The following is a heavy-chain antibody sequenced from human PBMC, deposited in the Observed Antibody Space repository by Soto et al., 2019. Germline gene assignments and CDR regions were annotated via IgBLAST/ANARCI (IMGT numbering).Heavy chain of an antibody. CDR3: ARGSTYYDILTGYQNRFYYYYGMDV. V-gene: IGHV1-69*13. Sequence: SVKVSCKVSGYTLTELSMHWVRQAPGQGLEWMGGIIPIFGTANYAQKFQGRVTITADESTSTAYMELSSLRSEDTAVYYCARGSTYYDILTGYQNRFYYYYGMDVWGQGTTVTVSS. J-gene: IGHJ6*02. CDR1: GYTLTELS. D-gene: IGHD3-9*01. CDR2: IIPIFGTA.